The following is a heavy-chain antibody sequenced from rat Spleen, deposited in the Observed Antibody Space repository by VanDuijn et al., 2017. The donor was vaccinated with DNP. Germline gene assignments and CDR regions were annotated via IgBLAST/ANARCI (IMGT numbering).Heavy chain of an antibody. CDR1: GFTFSGYY. V-gene: IGHV5-22*01. CDR2: ISYDGGYT. J-gene: IGHJ2*01. CDR3: ARHVDF. Sequence: EVQLVGSGGGSVQSGRSLKLSCAASGFTFSGYYMAWVRQAPTRGLEWVAYISYDGGYTYYGDSVKGRFTISRDNAKSTLYLQMNSLRSEDTATYYCARHVDFWGQGVMVTVSS.